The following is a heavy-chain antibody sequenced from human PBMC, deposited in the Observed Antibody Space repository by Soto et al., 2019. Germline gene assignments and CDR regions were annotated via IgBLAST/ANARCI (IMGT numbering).Heavy chain of an antibody. Sequence: QVQLVQSGAEVKKPGSSVKVSCKVSVGTFSTYPINWVRQAPGQGLEFMGGIIPKFGPTNYAQKFRGTVTITADEATSTAYMELNNLRSEDTDVYYCARGASNITCCDIWFDPWGQGTLVTVSS. D-gene: IGHD2-21*01. V-gene: IGHV1-69*01. CDR1: VGTFSTYP. J-gene: IGHJ5*02. CDR2: IIPKFGPT. CDR3: ARGASNITCCDIWFDP.